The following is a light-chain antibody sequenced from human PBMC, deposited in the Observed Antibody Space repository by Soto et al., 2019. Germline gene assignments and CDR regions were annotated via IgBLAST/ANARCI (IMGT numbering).Light chain of an antibody. CDR3: VSYTRSSTYV. V-gene: IGLV2-14*01. CDR2: EVS. CDR1: SSDVGGYKY. J-gene: IGLJ1*01. Sequence: QSVLTQPASVSGSPGQSITISCTGTSSDVGGYKYVSWYQQHPGKAPKLMIYEVSNRPSGISNRFSGSKPGNTASLTISGLQAEDEAEYYCVSYTRSSTYVFGNGTKVT.